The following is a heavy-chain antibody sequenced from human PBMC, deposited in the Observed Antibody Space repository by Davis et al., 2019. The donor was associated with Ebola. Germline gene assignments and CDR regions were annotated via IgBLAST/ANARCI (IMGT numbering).Heavy chain of an antibody. J-gene: IGHJ4*02. CDR2: INGGGVTT. V-gene: IGHV3-23*01. CDR1: GFTFSSYA. Sequence: PGGSLRLSCATSGFTFSSYAMSWVRQAPGKGLEWVSGINGGGVTTVYADSVKGRFTISRDNAKNTLYLQMNSLRAEDTAVYYCAGEVWSSIDYWGQGTLVTVSS. CDR3: AGEVWSSIDY. D-gene: IGHD3-10*01.